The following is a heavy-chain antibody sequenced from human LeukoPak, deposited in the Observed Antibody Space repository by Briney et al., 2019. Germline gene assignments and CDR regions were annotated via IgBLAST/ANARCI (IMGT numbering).Heavy chain of an antibody. CDR1: GYTFTSYY. CDR3: ARDSGDYWFDY. CDR2: ITPNSGGT. J-gene: IGHJ4*02. D-gene: IGHD4-17*01. V-gene: IGHV1-2*02. Sequence: ASVKVSCKASGYTFTSYYMHWVRQAPGQGLKGMGWITPNSGGTNSAQKFQGGATMTRDRAISAAYMQLTRLRSDDTAVYYCARDSGDYWFDYWGQGSLVTVSS.